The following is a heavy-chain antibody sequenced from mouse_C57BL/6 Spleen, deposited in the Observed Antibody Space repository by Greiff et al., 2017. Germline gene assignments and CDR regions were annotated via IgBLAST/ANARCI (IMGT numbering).Heavy chain of an antibody. CDR3: AGGDFRMYAMDY. V-gene: IGHV1-62-2*01. CDR1: GYTFTEYT. CDR2: FYPGSGSI. Sequence: QVQLKQSGAELVKPGASVKLSCKASGYTFTEYTIHWVKQRSGQGLEWIGWFYPGSGSIKYNEKFKDKATLTADKSSSTVYMELSRLTSDDSAVYFCAGGDFRMYAMDYWGQGTSVTVAS. J-gene: IGHJ4*01.